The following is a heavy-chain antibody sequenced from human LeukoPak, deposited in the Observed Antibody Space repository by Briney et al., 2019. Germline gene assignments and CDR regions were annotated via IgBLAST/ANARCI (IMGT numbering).Heavy chain of an antibody. Sequence: GGSLRLSCAASGFTFSSCSMNWVRRAPGKGLEWVSSISSSSSYIYYADSVKGRFTISRDNAKNSLYLQMNSLRAEDTAVYYCARARIAAAGTPGDYWGQGTLVTVSS. CDR2: ISSSSSYI. D-gene: IGHD6-13*01. V-gene: IGHV3-21*01. CDR1: GFTFSSCS. CDR3: ARARIAAAGTPGDY. J-gene: IGHJ4*02.